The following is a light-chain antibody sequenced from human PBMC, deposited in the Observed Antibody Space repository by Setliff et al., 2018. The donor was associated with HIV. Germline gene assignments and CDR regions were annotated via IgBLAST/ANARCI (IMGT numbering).Light chain of an antibody. V-gene: IGLV3-1*01. CDR3: QAWDSDARV. CDR1: KLGSKF. Sequence: SYELTQPPSVSVSPGQTANIICSGDKLGSKFASWYQQKPGQPPVLVIFKDNKRPSGIPERFSGSNSGNTATLTISGTQAVEEADYYCQAWDSDARVFGGGTKVTVL. CDR2: KDN. J-gene: IGLJ3*02.